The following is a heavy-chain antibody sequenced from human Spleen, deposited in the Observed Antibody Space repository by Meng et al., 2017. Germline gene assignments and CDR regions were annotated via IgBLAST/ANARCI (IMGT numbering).Heavy chain of an antibody. CDR3: ARVASTWSSEFFQH. V-gene: IGHV1-8*02. CDR1: GYTFTSYD. Sequence: QEQLGQLGAEVKKLAAPVKVSFKASGYTFTSYDINWVRQATEQGLEWMGWMNPNSGNAGYAEKFQGRITMTRKTSISTAYMELSSLRSEDTAVYYCARVASTWSSEFFQHWGQGTLVTVSS. D-gene: IGHD6-13*01. CDR2: MNPNSGNA. J-gene: IGHJ1*01.